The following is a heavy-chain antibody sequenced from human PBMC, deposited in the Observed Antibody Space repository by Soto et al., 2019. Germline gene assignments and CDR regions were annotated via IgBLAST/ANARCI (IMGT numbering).Heavy chain of an antibody. V-gene: IGHV1-69*13. J-gene: IGHJ4*02. CDR3: ARELDPYYGGNSLSLDY. CDR1: GGSFSTYG. D-gene: IGHD4-17*01. CDR2: IIPKFGTT. Sequence: QVQLVQSGAEVKKPGSSVTVSCKASGGSFSTYGLNWVRLSPGQGLEWMGWIIPKFGTTNYAQKFRGRVTITADESTNTAYMELNYLRSEDTAVYFCARELDPYYGGNSLSLDYWGQGTLVTVSS.